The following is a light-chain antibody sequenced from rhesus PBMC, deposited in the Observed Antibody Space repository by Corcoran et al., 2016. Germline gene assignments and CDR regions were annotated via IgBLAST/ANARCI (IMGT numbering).Light chain of an antibody. CDR1: QSVSSY. CDR3: LQSSNWPLT. CDR2: VAP. V-gene: IGKV3-24*04. Sequence: EIVMTQSPATLALSPGERATLSCRASQSVSSYLAWYQQKPGQAPRLHIYVAPSRATGIPDRFSGGGSGTEFTLTFSRLEPEDVGVYFCLQSSNWPLTFGGGTKVEIK. J-gene: IGKJ4*01.